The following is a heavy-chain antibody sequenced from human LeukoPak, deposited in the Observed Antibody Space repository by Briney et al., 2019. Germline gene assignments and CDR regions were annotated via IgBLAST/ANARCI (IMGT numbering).Heavy chain of an antibody. Sequence: GESLKISCKGSGYSFTDYWIGGVRKMPGEGLQWRGIIYHDDSGIRYSPSFRGQLTISADKSFIPANLQWTSLKASDTAMYYCARHGRGSRSPNAFDIWGQGTMVTVSS. CDR2: IYHDDSGI. J-gene: IGHJ3*02. CDR1: GYSFTDYW. V-gene: IGHV5-51*01. CDR3: ARHGRGSRSPNAFDI. D-gene: IGHD3-10*01.